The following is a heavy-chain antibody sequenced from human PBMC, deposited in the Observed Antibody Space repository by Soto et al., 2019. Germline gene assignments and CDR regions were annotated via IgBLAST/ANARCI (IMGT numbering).Heavy chain of an antibody. CDR2: IYYSGST. Sequence: QVQLQESGPGLVKPSQTLSLTCTVSGGSISSGGYYWSWIRQHPGKGLEWIGYIYYSGSTYYNPSLKSRVTTSVDTSKNQFSLKLRSVTAADTAVYYCARANVLLWFGELPYYFDYWGQGTLVTVSS. V-gene: IGHV4-31*03. D-gene: IGHD3-10*01. CDR1: GGSISSGGYY. J-gene: IGHJ4*02. CDR3: ARANVLLWFGELPYYFDY.